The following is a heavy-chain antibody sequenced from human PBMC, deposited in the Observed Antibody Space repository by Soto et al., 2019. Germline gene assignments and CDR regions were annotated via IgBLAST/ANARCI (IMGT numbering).Heavy chain of an antibody. Sequence: QVQLEQSGGDVKKPGSSLKVSCKASGYTFINHGIAWVRQAPGQGLEWMGWITAYNGNTNYAQKFRGRVTMTTDPSTTTAYMELRRLTSDDTAVYYCARETNYYVEYWGQGSLVTVSS. CDR2: ITAYNGNT. CDR3: ARETNYYVEY. J-gene: IGHJ4*02. V-gene: IGHV1-18*01. CDR1: GYTFINHG.